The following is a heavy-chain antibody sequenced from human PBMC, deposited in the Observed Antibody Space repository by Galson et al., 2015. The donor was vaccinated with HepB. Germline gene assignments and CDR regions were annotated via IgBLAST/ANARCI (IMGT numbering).Heavy chain of an antibody. Sequence: TTYAQKFQGRVAMTRDTSTSTVYMELSSLRSEDTAVYYCARGWFGELLPAYWGQGTLVTVSS. CDR3: ARGWFGELLPAY. D-gene: IGHD3-10*01. J-gene: IGHJ4*02. CDR2: T. V-gene: IGHV1-46*01.